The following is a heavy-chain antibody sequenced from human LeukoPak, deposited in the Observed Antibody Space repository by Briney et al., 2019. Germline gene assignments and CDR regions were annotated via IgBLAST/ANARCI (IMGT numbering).Heavy chain of an antibody. V-gene: IGHV3-23*01. Sequence: GGSLRLSCAASGFTFSSYAMSWVRQAPGKGLEWVSAISGSGGSTYYADSVKGRFTISRDNSKNTLYLQMNSLRAEDTAVYYCAKDPSKYLMIPSFDYWGQGTLVTLSS. CDR1: GFTFSSYA. D-gene: IGHD3-16*01. CDR3: AKDPSKYLMIPSFDY. J-gene: IGHJ4*02. CDR2: ISGSGGST.